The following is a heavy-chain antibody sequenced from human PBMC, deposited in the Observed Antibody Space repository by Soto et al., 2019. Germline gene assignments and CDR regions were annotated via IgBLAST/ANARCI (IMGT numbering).Heavy chain of an antibody. D-gene: IGHD3-3*01. CDR3: AVLRFLEWSDDAFDI. J-gene: IGHJ3*02. CDR1: GGSISSSNW. Sequence: QVQLQESGPGLVKPSGTLSLTCAVSGGSISSSNWWSWVRQPPGKGLEWIGEIYHSGSTNYNPSLKSRVTISVDKSKNQFSLKLSSVTAADTAVYYCAVLRFLEWSDDAFDIWGQGTMVTVSS. V-gene: IGHV4-4*02. CDR2: IYHSGST.